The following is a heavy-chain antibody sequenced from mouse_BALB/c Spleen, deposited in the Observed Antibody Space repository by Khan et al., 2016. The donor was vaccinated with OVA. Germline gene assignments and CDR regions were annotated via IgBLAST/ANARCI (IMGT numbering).Heavy chain of an antibody. CDR3: TRWSYWLAY. CDR2: IYPGSGST. J-gene: IGHJ3*01. V-gene: IGHV1S22*01. CDR1: GYTFTSYW. D-gene: IGHD2-12*01. Sequence: LQQSGSELVRPGASVKLSCKASGYTFTSYWIHWVKQRPGQGLEWIGAIYPGSGSTNYDEKFKSKATLTVETSSSTAYMQLSSLTAEDSAVYYCTRWSYWLAYWGQGTLVTVSA.